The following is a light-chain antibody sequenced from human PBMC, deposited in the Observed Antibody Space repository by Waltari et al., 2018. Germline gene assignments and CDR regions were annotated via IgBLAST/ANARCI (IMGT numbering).Light chain of an antibody. CDR2: AAS. Sequence: DIQMTQSPSSLPAFIGDTLTITCRANQSISNYLNWYQQKPGKAPKLLIYAASSLQSGVPSRFSGSGSGTDFTLTISSLQPEDFATYYCQHSYSTPRGTFGQGTKLEIK. CDR1: QSISNY. V-gene: IGKV1-39*01. CDR3: QHSYSTPRGT. J-gene: IGKJ2*02.